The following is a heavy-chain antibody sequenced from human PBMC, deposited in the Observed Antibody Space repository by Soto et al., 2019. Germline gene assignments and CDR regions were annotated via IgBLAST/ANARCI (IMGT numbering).Heavy chain of an antibody. CDR3: ARDQGSYSSSWSPYNWFDP. CDR2: IWYDGSNK. Sequence: QVQLVESGGGVVQPGRSLRLSCAASGFTFSSYGMHWVRQAPGKGLEWVAVIWYDGSNKYYADSVKGRFTISRDNSKNTLYLQMNSLSAEDTAVYYCARDQGSYSSSWSPYNWFDPWGQGTLVTVSS. CDR1: GFTFSSYG. D-gene: IGHD6-13*01. J-gene: IGHJ5*02. V-gene: IGHV3-33*01.